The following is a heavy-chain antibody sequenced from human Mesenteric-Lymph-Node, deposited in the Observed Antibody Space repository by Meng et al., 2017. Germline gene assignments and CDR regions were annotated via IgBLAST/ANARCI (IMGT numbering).Heavy chain of an antibody. CDR2: IYGDDDK. J-gene: IGHJ4*02. Sequence: QISLKESGPPLVKPPRTLLLTCTFSGFSLRAPGVGVGWIRQPPGKALEWLALIYGDDDKRYSPSLWSRLTITKDTSKNQVVLTMTNMDPVDTATYYCAHSPGTYYGGSFAYWGQGTLVTVSS. CDR1: GFSLRAPGVG. D-gene: IGHD1-26*01. V-gene: IGHV2-5*02. CDR3: AHSPGTYYGGSFAY.